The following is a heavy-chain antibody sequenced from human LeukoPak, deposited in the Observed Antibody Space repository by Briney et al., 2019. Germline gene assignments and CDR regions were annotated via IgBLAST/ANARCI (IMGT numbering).Heavy chain of an antibody. Sequence: GASVKASCKESGYTFIGYYIHWLRQAPGQGLEWMGWINPSNGGTNYAQRFQGRVAMTRDTSISTAYMEMSRLTFDDTAVYYCASGPTLGTTHPYFDYWGQGTLVTVSS. J-gene: IGHJ4*02. V-gene: IGHV1-2*02. CDR2: INPSNGGT. D-gene: IGHD1-1*01. CDR3: ASGPTLGTTHPYFDY. CDR1: GYTFIGYY.